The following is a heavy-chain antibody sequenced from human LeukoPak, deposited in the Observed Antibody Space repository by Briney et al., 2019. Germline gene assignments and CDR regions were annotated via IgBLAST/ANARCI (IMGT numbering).Heavy chain of an antibody. CDR3: KGAWS. D-gene: IGHD3-3*01. V-gene: IGHV3-23*01. CDR1: GFIFSSHA. J-gene: IGHJ4*02. Sequence: GGSLRLSCAASGFIFSSHAMAWVRQAPGRGLEWVSLITGNGGSTYYADSVKGRFTISRDNSKNTLFLQMNSLRAEDTAVYYCKGAWSWGQGTLVTVSS. CDR2: ITGNGGST.